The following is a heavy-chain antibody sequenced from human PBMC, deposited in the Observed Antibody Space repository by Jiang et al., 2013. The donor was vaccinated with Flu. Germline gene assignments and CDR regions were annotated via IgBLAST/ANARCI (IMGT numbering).Heavy chain of an antibody. Sequence: QTLSLTCAISGDSVSTNSAAWNWVRQSPSRGLEWPGRTYYRSKWYIDYAESVKSRITINPDTSKNQFSLQLNSVTPEDTAVYYCARYYDATGGYLDYWGQGTLVTVSS. J-gene: IGHJ4*02. D-gene: IGHD4/OR15-4a*01. CDR1: GDSVSTNSAA. CDR2: TYYRSKWYI. V-gene: IGHV6-1*01. CDR3: ARYYDATGGYLDY.